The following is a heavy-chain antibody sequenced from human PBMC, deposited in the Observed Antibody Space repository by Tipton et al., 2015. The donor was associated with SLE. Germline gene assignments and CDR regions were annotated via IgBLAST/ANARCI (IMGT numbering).Heavy chain of an antibody. J-gene: IGHJ3*02. CDR2: IYYSGIT. Sequence: TLSLTCTVSGGSISSSSYYWGWIRQPPGKGLEWIGSIYYSGITYYNPSLKSRVTISVDTSKYQFSLKLSSVTAADTAVYYCASTMPPGDAFDIWGQGTMVTVSS. V-gene: IGHV4-39*01. CDR1: GGSISSSSYY. D-gene: IGHD2-2*01. CDR3: ASTMPPGDAFDI.